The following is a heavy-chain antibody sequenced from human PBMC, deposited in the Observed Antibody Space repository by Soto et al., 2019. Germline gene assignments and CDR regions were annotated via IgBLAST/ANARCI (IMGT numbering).Heavy chain of an antibody. D-gene: IGHD3-10*02. J-gene: IGHJ5*02. CDR3: ARDDYVLRFDP. Sequence: EVQLVESGGDLVQPGGSLRLSCAASAFTFSNYWMHWVRQAPGKGLVWVSRINGDGSSTIYADSVKGRFTISRDNAKNTLYLRMSSLRAEDTAVYYCARDDYVLRFDPWGQGTLVTVSS. CDR2: INGDGSST. V-gene: IGHV3-74*01. CDR1: AFTFSNYW.